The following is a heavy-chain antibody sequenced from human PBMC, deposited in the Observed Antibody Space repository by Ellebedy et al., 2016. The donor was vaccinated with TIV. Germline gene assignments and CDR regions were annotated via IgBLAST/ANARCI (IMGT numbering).Heavy chain of an antibody. Sequence: PGGSLRLSCAASGLMFNSYSMNWVRQAPGKGLEWVSSISSSSSYIYYADSVKGRFTISRDNAKNSLFLQMNSLRAEDTAVYYCARDRVTRGVVTTPSPWFDPWGQGTLVTVSS. CDR1: GLMFNSYS. V-gene: IGHV3-21*01. J-gene: IGHJ5*02. CDR2: ISSSSSYI. CDR3: ARDRVTRGVVTTPSPWFDP. D-gene: IGHD2-21*02.